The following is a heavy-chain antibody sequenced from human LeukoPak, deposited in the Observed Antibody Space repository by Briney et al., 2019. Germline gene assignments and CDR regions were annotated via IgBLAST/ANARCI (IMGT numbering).Heavy chain of an antibody. V-gene: IGHV4-4*02. D-gene: IGHD5-24*01. J-gene: IGHJ4*02. CDR2: IYHSGST. Sequence: SGTLSLTCAVSGGSISSSNWWSWVRQPPGKGLEWIGEIYHSGSTNYNPSLKSRVTISVDKSKNQFSLKLSSVTAADTAVYYCAAAGGDGYNYFDYWGQGTLVTVSS. CDR1: GGSISSSNW. CDR3: AAAGGDGYNYFDY.